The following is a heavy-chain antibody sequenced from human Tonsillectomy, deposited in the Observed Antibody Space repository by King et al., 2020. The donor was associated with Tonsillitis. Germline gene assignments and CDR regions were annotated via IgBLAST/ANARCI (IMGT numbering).Heavy chain of an antibody. CDR2: IYWDDDK. Sequence: TLKESGPTLVKPTQTLTLTCTLSGFSLSSTGVGVVWIRQPPGKALEWLALIYWDDDKRYSPSLKSRLTITKDTSKNQVVLTMTDMDPVDTATYYCAPGRGATINPFFDYWGQGTLVTVSS. D-gene: IGHD5-12*01. CDR3: APGRGATINPFFDY. CDR1: GFSLSSTGVG. V-gene: IGHV2-5*02. J-gene: IGHJ4*02.